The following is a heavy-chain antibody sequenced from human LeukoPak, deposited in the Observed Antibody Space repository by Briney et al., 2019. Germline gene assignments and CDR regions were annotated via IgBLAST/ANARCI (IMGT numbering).Heavy chain of an antibody. J-gene: IGHJ6*04. CDR3: ARDPYNWIDGGYGMDV. D-gene: IGHD1-1*01. CDR2: IKKDGSDK. Sequence: RGALRHSCAASGFTFTTYTMSWVRQAPGEGLEWVAHIKKDGSDKYYVDSVKGRFTISRDNAKNSLYLQMNTLRAEDTAVCYCARDPYNWIDGGYGMDVWGKGTTVTVYS. V-gene: IGHV3-7*03. CDR1: GFTFTTYT.